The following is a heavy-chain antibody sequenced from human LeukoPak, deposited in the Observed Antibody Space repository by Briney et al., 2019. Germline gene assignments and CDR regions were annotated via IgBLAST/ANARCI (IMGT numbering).Heavy chain of an antibody. J-gene: IGHJ4*02. V-gene: IGHV3-23*01. Sequence: GGSLRLSCAASGFTFSSYAMSWVRQAPGKELEWVSAISGSGGSTYYADSVKGRFTIYRDNSKNTLYLQMNSLRAEDTAVYYCAILSGYYYDSSGYYKTLEDDYWGQGTLVTVSS. CDR2: ISGSGGST. CDR1: GFTFSSYA. D-gene: IGHD3-22*01. CDR3: AILSGYYYDSSGYYKTLEDDY.